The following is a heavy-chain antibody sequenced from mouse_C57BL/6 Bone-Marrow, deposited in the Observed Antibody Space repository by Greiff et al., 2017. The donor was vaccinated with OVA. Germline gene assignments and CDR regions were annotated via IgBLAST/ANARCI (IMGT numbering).Heavy chain of an antibody. D-gene: IGHD1-1*01. CDR3: ARSFYYYGSSYAMDY. J-gene: IGHJ4*01. CDR1: GYSITSDY. V-gene: IGHV3-8*01. Sequence: EVKLQQSGPGLAKPSQTLSLTCSVTGYSITSDYWNWIRKFPGNKLEYMGYISYSGSTYYNPSLKSRISITRDTSKNQYYLQLNSVTTEDTATYYCARSFYYYGSSYAMDYWGQGTSVTVSS. CDR2: ISYSGST.